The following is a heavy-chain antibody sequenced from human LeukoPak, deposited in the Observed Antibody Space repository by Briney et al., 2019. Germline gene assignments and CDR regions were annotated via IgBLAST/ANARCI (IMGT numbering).Heavy chain of an antibody. CDR2: ISYDGSNK. D-gene: IGHD6-6*01. J-gene: IGHJ6*02. V-gene: IGHV3-30-3*01. CDR3: ARDPSGGSSFYYYGMDV. CDR1: GFTFSSYA. Sequence: PGGSLRLSCAASGFTFSSYAMHWARQAPGKGLEWVAVISYDGSNKYYADSVKGRFTISRDNSKNTLYLQMNSLRAEDTAVYYCARDPSGGSSFYYYGMDVRGQGTTVTVSS.